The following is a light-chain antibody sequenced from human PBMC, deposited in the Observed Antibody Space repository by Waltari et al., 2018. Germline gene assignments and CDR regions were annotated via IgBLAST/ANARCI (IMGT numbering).Light chain of an antibody. V-gene: IGLV3-27*01. CDR3: HAAADNNWF. CDR2: KDT. CDR1: VLAEKY. Sequence: YDLTQPFSVSVSPGQTATITCSGDVLAEKYVRWFQQKPGQAPTLILYKDTERPSGVPWGFSGSISGSTVTLTIRGALLEDEADYHCHAAADNNWFFGGGTKLTVL. J-gene: IGLJ2*01.